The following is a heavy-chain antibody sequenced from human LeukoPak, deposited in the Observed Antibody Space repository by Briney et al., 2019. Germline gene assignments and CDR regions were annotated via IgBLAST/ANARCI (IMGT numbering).Heavy chain of an antibody. Sequence: GGSLRLSCAASGFTVSNNYMSWVRQAPGKGLEWVSVIYSGGSTYYADSVKGRFTISRDNSKNTLYLQMNSLRAEDTAVYYCARGDYYDSSGSIDYWGQGTLVTVSS. CDR1: GFTVSNNY. J-gene: IGHJ4*02. D-gene: IGHD3-22*01. CDR2: IYSGGST. CDR3: ARGDYYDSSGSIDY. V-gene: IGHV3-66*01.